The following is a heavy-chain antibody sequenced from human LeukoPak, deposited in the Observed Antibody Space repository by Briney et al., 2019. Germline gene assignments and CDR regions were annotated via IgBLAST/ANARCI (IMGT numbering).Heavy chain of an antibody. CDR2: TYYRSKWYN. CDR3: ARTGNGGYSYGLRGHFDY. CDR1: GDSVSSNSAA. V-gene: IGHV6-1*01. J-gene: IGHJ4*02. Sequence: SQTLSLTCAISGDSVSSNSAAWNWIRQSPSRGLEWLGRTYYRSKWYNDYAVSVKSRITINPDTSKNQFSLQLNSVTPEDTAVYYCARTGNGGYSYGLRGHFDYWGQGTLVTVSS. D-gene: IGHD5-18*01.